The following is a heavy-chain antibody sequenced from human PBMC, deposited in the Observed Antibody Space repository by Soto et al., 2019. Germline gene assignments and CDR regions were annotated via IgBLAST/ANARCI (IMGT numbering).Heavy chain of an antibody. V-gene: IGHV1-8*01. CDR1: GYTFSNYD. CDR2: VNPNNGDT. CDR3: AKVSRKGSAIDFDY. Sequence: QVQLVQSGAELKKPGASVKVSCKASGYTFSNYDMNWVRQATGQGPGWIGWVNPNNGDTGYEQKFXGXVXXTTDISTTTAYMELTSLRSEDTAIYYCAKVSRKGSAIDFDYWGQGTLITVSS. D-gene: IGHD3-10*01. J-gene: IGHJ4*02.